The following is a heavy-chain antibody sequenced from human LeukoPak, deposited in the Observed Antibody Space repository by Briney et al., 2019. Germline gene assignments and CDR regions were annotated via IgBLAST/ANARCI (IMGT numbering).Heavy chain of an antibody. J-gene: IGHJ4*02. D-gene: IGHD3-22*01. CDR1: GFTFSSYS. CDR3: TTGYYYDSSGYYY. Sequence: GGSLRLSCAASGFTFSSYSMNWVRQAPGKGLEWVSYISSSSSTIYYADSVKGRFTISRDNAKNSLYLQMNSLKTEDTAVYYCTTGYYYDSSGYYYWGQGTLVTVSS. V-gene: IGHV3-48*01. CDR2: ISSSSSTI.